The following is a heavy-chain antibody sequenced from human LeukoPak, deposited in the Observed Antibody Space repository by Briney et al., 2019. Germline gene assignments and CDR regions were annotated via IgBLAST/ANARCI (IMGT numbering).Heavy chain of an antibody. J-gene: IGHJ6*02. CDR1: GFTFSTYW. CDR2: IKQDGSEK. CDR3: ARDLHDFWTYDYYGMDV. Sequence: GGSLRLSCVVSGFTFSTYWMTWVRQAPGKGREWVANIKQDGSEKYHVDSVKGRFTISRDNAKSSLYLQMNSLRAEDTAVYYCARDLHDFWTYDYYGMDVWGQGTTVTVSS. D-gene: IGHD3-3*01. V-gene: IGHV3-7*01.